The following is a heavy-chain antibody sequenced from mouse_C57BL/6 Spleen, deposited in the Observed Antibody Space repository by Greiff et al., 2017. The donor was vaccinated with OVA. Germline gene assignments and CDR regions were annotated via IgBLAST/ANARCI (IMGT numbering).Heavy chain of an antibody. J-gene: IGHJ2*01. D-gene: IGHD3-1*01. V-gene: IGHV1-69*01. CDR1: GYTFTSYW. Sequence: QVQLQQPGAELVMPGASVKLSCKASGYTFTSYWMHWVKQRPGQCLEWIGEIDPSDSYTNYNQKFKGKSTLTVDKSSSTAYMQLSSLTSEDSAVYYCARRGLGDYFDYWGQGTTLTVSS. CDR2: IDPSDSYT. CDR3: ARRGLGDYFDY.